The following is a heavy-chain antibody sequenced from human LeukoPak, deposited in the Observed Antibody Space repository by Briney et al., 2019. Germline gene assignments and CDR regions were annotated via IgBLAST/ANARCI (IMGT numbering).Heavy chain of an antibody. V-gene: IGHV4-34*01. Sequence: PSETLSLTSAVYGGSFSGYYWSWIRQPPGKGLEWIGEINHSGSTNYNPSLKSRVTISVDTSKNQFSLKLSSVTAADTAVYYCARLRGPRREGDYWGQGTLVTVSS. J-gene: IGHJ4*02. CDR3: ARLRGPRREGDY. CDR1: GGSFSGYY. D-gene: IGHD1-26*01. CDR2: INHSGST.